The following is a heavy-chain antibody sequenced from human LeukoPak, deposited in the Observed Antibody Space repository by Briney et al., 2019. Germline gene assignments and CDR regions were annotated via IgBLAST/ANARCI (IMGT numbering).Heavy chain of an antibody. Sequence: GASVKVSCKASGYTFTGYYMHWVRQAPGQGLEWMGWINPNSGGTNYAQKFQGRVTMTRDTSISTAYMELSRLRSDDTAVYYCAREMYSSCWYGDYWGQGTLVTVSS. CDR3: AREMYSSCWYGDY. CDR2: INPNSGGT. CDR1: GYTFTGYY. J-gene: IGHJ4*02. V-gene: IGHV1-2*02. D-gene: IGHD6-19*01.